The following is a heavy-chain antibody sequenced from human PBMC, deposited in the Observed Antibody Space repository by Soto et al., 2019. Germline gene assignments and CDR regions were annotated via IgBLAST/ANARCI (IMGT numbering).Heavy chain of an antibody. CDR3: ARDPTYAGRIGVVVVPAAEPIVYVMDV. Sequence: GASVKVSCKASGGTFSSYAISWVRQAPGQGLEWMGGIIPIFGTANYAQKFQGRVTITADESTSTAYMELSSLRSEDTAVYYCARDPTYAGRIGVVVVPAAEPIVYVMDVWGQGTTVTVSS. J-gene: IGHJ6*02. V-gene: IGHV1-69*13. CDR1: GGTFSSYA. D-gene: IGHD2-2*01. CDR2: IIPIFGTA.